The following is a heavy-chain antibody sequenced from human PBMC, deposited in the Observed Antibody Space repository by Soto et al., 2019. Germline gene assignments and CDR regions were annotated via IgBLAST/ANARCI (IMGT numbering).Heavy chain of an antibody. D-gene: IGHD2-15*01. Sequence: QPVGSLRLSCAASGSPFSNHAMSWVRQAPGKGLEWVSGISDGGDLIYYADSVKGRFSMSRDNSENMLYLQMTNLRAEDTAIYFCAKRQGTGLAAKNFDFWGQGTLVTVS. CDR2: ISDGGDLI. J-gene: IGHJ4*02. CDR3: AKRQGTGLAAKNFDF. CDR1: GSPFSNHA. V-gene: IGHV3-23*01.